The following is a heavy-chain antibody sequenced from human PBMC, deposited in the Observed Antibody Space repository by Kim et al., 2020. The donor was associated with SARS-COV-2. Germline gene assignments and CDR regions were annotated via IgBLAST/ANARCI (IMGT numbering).Heavy chain of an antibody. Sequence: GGSLRLSCAASGFTFSNYWMSWVRQAPGKGLEWVASIKQDGSDKYYVDSVKGRFTISRDNAKNSLYLQVNSLRAEDTAVYYCARVDFWSGHSYPGKFDYWGQGTLVTVSS. V-gene: IGHV3-7*01. CDR2: IKQDGSDK. CDR1: GFTFSNYW. J-gene: IGHJ4*02. CDR3: ARVDFWSGHSYPGKFDY. D-gene: IGHD3-3*01.